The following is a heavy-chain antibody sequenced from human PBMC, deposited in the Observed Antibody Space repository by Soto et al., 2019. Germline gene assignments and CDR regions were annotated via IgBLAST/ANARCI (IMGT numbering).Heavy chain of an antibody. J-gene: IGHJ3*02. CDR1: GFTFTSSA. CDR3: AAEGVADKDMVLDAFDI. Sequence: ASLKVSCKASGFTFTSSAVQWVRHARGQRLEWIGWIVVGSGNTNYAQKFQERVTITRDMSTSTAYMELSSLRSEDTAVYYCAAEGVADKDMVLDAFDILCQGTMFIV. D-gene: IGHD5-18*01. CDR2: IVVGSGNT. V-gene: IGHV1-58*01.